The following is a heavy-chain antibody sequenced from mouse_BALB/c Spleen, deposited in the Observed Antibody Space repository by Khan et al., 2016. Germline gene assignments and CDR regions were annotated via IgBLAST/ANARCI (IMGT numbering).Heavy chain of an antibody. D-gene: IGHD1-1*01. CDR2: INTETGEP. J-gene: IGHJ4*01. CDR1: GYTFTDYS. Sequence: QIQLVQSGPELKKPGETVKISCKASGYTFTDYSMHWVKQAPGKGLKWMGWINTETGEPTYADDFKGRFAFSLETSASTAYLEINNLKTEDTATYFCASSTVVARNYYAMDYWGQGTSVTVSS. V-gene: IGHV9-2-1*01. CDR3: ASSTVVARNYYAMDY.